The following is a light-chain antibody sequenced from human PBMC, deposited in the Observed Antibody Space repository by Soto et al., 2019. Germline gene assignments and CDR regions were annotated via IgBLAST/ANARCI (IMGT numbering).Light chain of an antibody. Sequence: QSVLTPPPSASGSPGQSVTISCTGTSSDVGGYNFVSWFQQNPGKAPKLMIYEVNKRPSGVPDRFSGSKSGNTASLTVSGLQAEDEADYYCSSYAGSNNFVVFGGGTKLTVL. CDR3: SSYAGSNNFVV. CDR1: SSDVGGYNF. V-gene: IGLV2-8*01. CDR2: EVN. J-gene: IGLJ2*01.